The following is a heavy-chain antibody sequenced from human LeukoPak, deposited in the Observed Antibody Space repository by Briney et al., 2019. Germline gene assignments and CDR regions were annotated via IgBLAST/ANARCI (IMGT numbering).Heavy chain of an antibody. CDR3: ARGVDRQRFYYYYGMDV. D-gene: IGHD3-22*01. CDR2: INDSGST. Sequence: LRLSCAASGFTFSDYYMSWIRQPPGKGLEWIGEINDSGSTNYNPSLKSRVTISVDTSKNEFSVNLSSVTAADTAVYYCARGVDRQRFYYYYGMDVWGQGTTVTVSS. J-gene: IGHJ6*02. CDR1: GFTFSDYY. V-gene: IGHV4-34*01.